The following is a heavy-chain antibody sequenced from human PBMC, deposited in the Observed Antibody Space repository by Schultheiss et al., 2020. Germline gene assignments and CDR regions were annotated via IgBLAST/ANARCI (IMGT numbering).Heavy chain of an antibody. J-gene: IGHJ4*02. CDR3: ARDHSIAVAGGYFDY. Sequence: ASVKVSCKASGYTFTSYGISWVRQAPGQGLEWMGWISAYNGNTNYAQKLQGRVTMTTDTSTSTVYLDLTSLRSEDTAIYYCARDHSIAVAGGYFDYWGQGTLVTVSS. D-gene: IGHD6-19*01. CDR1: GYTFTSYG. CDR2: ISAYNGNT. V-gene: IGHV1-18*01.